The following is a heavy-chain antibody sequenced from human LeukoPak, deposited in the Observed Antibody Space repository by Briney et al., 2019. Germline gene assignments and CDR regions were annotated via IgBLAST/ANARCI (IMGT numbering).Heavy chain of an antibody. CDR1: GFTFSSHG. Sequence: GGSLRLSCAASGFTFSSHGMHWVRQAPGKGLEWVSSISSSSSYIYYADSVKGRFTISRDNAKNSLYLQMNSLRAEDTAVYYCARDGRSSWYYFDYWGQGTLVTVSS. CDR2: ISSSSSYI. D-gene: IGHD6-13*01. V-gene: IGHV3-21*01. CDR3: ARDGRSSWYYFDY. J-gene: IGHJ4*02.